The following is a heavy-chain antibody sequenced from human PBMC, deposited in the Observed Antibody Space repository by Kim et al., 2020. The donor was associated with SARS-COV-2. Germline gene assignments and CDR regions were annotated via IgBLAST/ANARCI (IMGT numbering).Heavy chain of an antibody. J-gene: IGHJ4*02. D-gene: IGHD3-10*01. V-gene: IGHV4-34*01. CDR3: ARGAMVRGVIEDY. Sequence: YTPSLKSRVTISVDTSKNQFSLKLSSVTAADTAVYYCARGAMVRGVIEDYWGQGTLVTVSS.